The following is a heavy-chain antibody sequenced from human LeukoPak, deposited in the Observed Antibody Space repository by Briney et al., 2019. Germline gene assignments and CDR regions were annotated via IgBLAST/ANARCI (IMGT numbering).Heavy chain of an antibody. J-gene: IGHJ3*02. D-gene: IGHD3-10*01. CDR3: ARSYYYGSGSYPHDAFDI. CDR2: IIPIFGTA. V-gene: IGHV1-69*01. CDR1: GGTFSSYA. Sequence: GSSVKVSCKASGGTFSSYAISWVRQAPGRGLEWMGGIIPIFGTANYAQKFQGRVTITADESTSTAYMELSSLRSEDTAVYYCARSYYYGSGSYPHDAFDIWGQGTMVTASS.